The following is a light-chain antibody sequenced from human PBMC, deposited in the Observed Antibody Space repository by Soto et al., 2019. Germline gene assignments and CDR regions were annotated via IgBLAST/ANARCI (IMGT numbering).Light chain of an antibody. CDR1: QSISSW. Sequence: DIQMTQSPSTLSASVGDRVTITCRASQSISSWLAWYQQKPGKAPKLLIYTASSLESGVPSRFSGSGSGTEFTLTISSLQPDDFATYYRQEYNSHSRYTVGQGTKLEIK. V-gene: IGKV1-5*03. CDR2: TAS. J-gene: IGKJ2*01. CDR3: QEYNSHSRYT.